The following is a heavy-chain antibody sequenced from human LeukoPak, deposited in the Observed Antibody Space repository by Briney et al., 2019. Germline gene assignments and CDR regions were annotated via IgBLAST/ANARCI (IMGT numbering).Heavy chain of an antibody. CDR1: GFAFDEHG. Sequence: GGSLRVDGTDSGFAFDEHGMRWVRQVPGKGLEWVSGINWSGGSTGYADPLRGRFTISRDNAKNSLYLQMDSLRAEDTALYYCARAPITSPFYFDYWGQGTLVTVSS. J-gene: IGHJ4*02. V-gene: IGHV3-20*04. CDR3: ARAPITSPFYFDY. D-gene: IGHD2-2*01. CDR2: INWSGGST.